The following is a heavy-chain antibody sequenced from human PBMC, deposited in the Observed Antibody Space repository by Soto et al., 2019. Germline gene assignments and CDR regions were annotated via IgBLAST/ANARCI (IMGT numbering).Heavy chain of an antibody. CDR3: ARGGEEEYYYGSGSYWSYTPRKTSRNYYYYMDV. CDR2: MNPNSGNT. Sequence: ASVKVSCKASGYTFTSYDINWVRQATGQGLEWMGWMNPNSGNTGYAQKFQGRVTMTRNTSISTAYMELSSLGSEDTAVYYCARGGEEEYYYGSGSYWSYTPRKTSRNYYYYMDVWGKGTTVTVSS. CDR1: GYTFTSYD. V-gene: IGHV1-8*01. J-gene: IGHJ6*03. D-gene: IGHD3-10*01.